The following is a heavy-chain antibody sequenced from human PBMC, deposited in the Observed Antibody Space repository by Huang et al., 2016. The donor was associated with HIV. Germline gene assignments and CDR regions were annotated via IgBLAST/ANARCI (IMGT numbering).Heavy chain of an antibody. V-gene: IGHV3-30*03. CDR3: ALKGDSSGWEYFRH. Sequence: VQLVESGGGVVQPGRSLRLSCAASGFIFSNYGMHWVRQAPGKGLEWVALISNDGSNKYYTDSGKGRFSIARDNSKNTLYLKMNSLRAEDTAVYYCALKGDSSGWEYFRHWGQGTLVTVSS. CDR2: ISNDGSNK. CDR1: GFIFSNYG. J-gene: IGHJ1*01. D-gene: IGHD6-19*01.